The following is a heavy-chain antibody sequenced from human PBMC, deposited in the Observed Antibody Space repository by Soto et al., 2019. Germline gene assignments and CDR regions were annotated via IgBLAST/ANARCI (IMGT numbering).Heavy chain of an antibody. CDR3: ARVTTHMITFGGVIGYFDY. CDR2: IYYSGST. Sequence: SETLSLTCTVSGGSISSSSYYWGWIRQPPGKGLEWIGSIYYSGSTYYNPSLKSRVTISVDTSKNQFSLKLSSVTAADTAVYYCARVTTHMITFGGVIGYFDYWGQGTLVTVS. J-gene: IGHJ4*02. V-gene: IGHV4-39*01. CDR1: GGSISSSSYY. D-gene: IGHD3-16*01.